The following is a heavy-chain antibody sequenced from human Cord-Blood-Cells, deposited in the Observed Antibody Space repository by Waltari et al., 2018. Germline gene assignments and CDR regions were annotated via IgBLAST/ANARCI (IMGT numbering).Heavy chain of an antibody. CDR1: GGSISSGGHY. D-gene: IGHD2-2*01. Sequence: QVQLQESGPGLVKPSQTLSLTCTVSGGSISSGGHYWSWIRQPPGKGLEWIGFIYYRGSTYYNPYLKSRVTIAVDTSKNQFSLKLSSVTAADTAVYYCARDGRYCSSTSCYDAFDIWGQGTMVTVSS. V-gene: IGHV4-31*03. CDR2: IYYRGST. CDR3: ARDGRYCSSTSCYDAFDI. J-gene: IGHJ3*02.